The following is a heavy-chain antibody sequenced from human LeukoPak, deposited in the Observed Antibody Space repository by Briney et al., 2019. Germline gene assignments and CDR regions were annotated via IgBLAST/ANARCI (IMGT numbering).Heavy chain of an antibody. D-gene: IGHD6-13*01. CDR1: GYTFTSYD. V-gene: IGHV1-8*01. Sequence: GASVKVSCKASGYTFTSYDINWVRQATGQGLEWMGWMNPNSGNTGYAQKFRGRVTMTRNTSISTAYMELSSLRSEDTAVYYCARESAAAGRDFDYWGQGTLVTVSS. J-gene: IGHJ4*02. CDR2: MNPNSGNT. CDR3: ARESAAAGRDFDY.